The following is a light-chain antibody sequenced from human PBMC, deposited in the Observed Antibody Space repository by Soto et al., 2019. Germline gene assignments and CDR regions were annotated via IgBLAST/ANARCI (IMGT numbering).Light chain of an antibody. J-gene: IGKJ4*01. CDR1: HSVDSR. CDR3: QHYTNWPLT. Sequence: EIVMTQSPAPLSMSPGERATLSCRASHSVDSRLAWYQQKPGQAPRLLIYDASTRATGLPARFSGSGSGTEFTLTISSLQSEDFAVYYCQHYTNWPLTFGGGTKVDIK. CDR2: DAS. V-gene: IGKV3-15*01.